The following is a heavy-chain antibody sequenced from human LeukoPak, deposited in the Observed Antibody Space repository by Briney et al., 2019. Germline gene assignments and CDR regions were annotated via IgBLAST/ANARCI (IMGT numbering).Heavy chain of an antibody. CDR1: GFTFSDYY. CDR3: ARVGSSGFFSDY. J-gene: IGHJ4*02. D-gene: IGHD3-22*01. CDR2: ISSSGSTI. Sequence: GGSLRLSCAASGFTFSDYYMSWIRQAPGKGLEWASYISSSGSTIYYADSVKGRFTISRDNAKNSLYPQMNSLRAEDTAVYYCARVGSSGFFSDYWGQGTLVTVSS. V-gene: IGHV3-11*01.